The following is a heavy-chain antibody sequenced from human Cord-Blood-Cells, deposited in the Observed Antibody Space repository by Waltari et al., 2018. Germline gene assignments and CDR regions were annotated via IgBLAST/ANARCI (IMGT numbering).Heavy chain of an antibody. J-gene: IGHJ4*02. V-gene: IGHV3-30-3*01. CDR2: ISYDGSNK. CDR3: ARGLYGSGSYIDGDFDY. D-gene: IGHD3-10*01. CDR1: GFTFSSYA. Sequence: QVQLVESGGGVVQPGRSLRLSCAASGFTFSSYAMHWVRQAPGNGLEWVAVISYDGSNKYYADSVKGRFTISRDNSKNTLYLQMNSLRAEDTAVYYCARGLYGSGSYIDGDFDYWGQGTLVTVSS.